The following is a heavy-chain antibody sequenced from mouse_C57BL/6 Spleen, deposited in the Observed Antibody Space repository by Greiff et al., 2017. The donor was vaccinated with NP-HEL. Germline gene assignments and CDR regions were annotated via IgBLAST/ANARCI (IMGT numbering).Heavy chain of an antibody. CDR3: ARGGRFDY. V-gene: IGHV1-82*01. Sequence: QVQLKQSGPELVKPGASVKISCKASGYAFSSSWMNWVKQRPGKGLEWIGRIYPGDGDTNYNGKFKGKATLTADKSTSTAYIQLSSLTSEYSAVYVGARGGRFDYWGQGTTLTVSS. J-gene: IGHJ2*01. CDR1: GYAFSSSW. D-gene: IGHD1-1*01. CDR2: IYPGDGDT.